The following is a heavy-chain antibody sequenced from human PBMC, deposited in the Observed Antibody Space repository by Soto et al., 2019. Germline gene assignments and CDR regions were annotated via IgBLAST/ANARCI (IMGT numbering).Heavy chain of an antibody. D-gene: IGHD2-2*01. J-gene: IGHJ4*02. CDR3: ARGVQVPGDY. V-gene: IGHV3-30-3*01. Sequence: PAGSLRLSCAASGFTFSSYAMHWVRQAPGKGLEWVAVISYDGSNKYYADSVKGRFTISRDNSKNTLYLQMNSLRAEDTAVYYCARGVQVPGDYWGQGTLVTVSS. CDR2: ISYDGSNK. CDR1: GFTFSSYA.